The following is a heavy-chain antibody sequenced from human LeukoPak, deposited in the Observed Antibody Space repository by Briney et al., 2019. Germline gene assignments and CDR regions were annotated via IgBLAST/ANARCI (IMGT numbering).Heavy chain of an antibody. CDR1: GGSISSGGYS. Sequence: SETLSLTCAVSGGSISSGGYSWSWIRQPPGKGLEWIGYIYHSGSTYYNPSLKSRVTISVDTSKNQFSLKLSSVTAADTAVYYCPVGSGGSGFDYWGQGTLVTVSS. CDR3: PVGSGGSGFDY. J-gene: IGHJ4*02. CDR2: IYHSGST. D-gene: IGHD2-15*01. V-gene: IGHV4-30-2*01.